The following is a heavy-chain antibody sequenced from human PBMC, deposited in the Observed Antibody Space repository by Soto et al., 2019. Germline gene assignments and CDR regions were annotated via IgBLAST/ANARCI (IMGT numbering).Heavy chain of an antibody. Sequence: SETLSLTCTVSGGSISSGGYYWSWIRQHPGKGLEWIGYIYYSGSTYYNPSLKSRVTISVDTSKNQFSLKLSSVTAADTAVYYCARDSRRYCTKGVCYTSGGNYSYGMDVWGQGTTFPVSS. V-gene: IGHV4-31*03. CDR3: ARDSRRYCTKGVCYTSGGNYSYGMDV. CDR1: GGSISSGGYY. CDR2: IYYSGST. J-gene: IGHJ6*02. D-gene: IGHD2-8*01.